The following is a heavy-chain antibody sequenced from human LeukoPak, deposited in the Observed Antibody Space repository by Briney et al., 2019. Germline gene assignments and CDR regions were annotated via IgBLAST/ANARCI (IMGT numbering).Heavy chain of an antibody. D-gene: IGHD4-23*01. J-gene: IGHJ5*02. V-gene: IGHV4-61*05. CDR1: GGSISSSSAY. CDR3: ARVTRHLTTVESFDP. Sequence: NPSETLSLTCTVSGGSISSSSAYWGWIRQPPGKGLEWIGYIYYSGSTNYNPSLKSRVTISVDTSKNQFSLKLSSVTAADTAVYYCARVTRHLTTVESFDPWGQGTLVTVSS. CDR2: IYYSGST.